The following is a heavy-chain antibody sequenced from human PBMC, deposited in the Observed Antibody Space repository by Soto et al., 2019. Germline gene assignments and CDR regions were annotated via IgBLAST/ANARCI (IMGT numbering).Heavy chain of an antibody. CDR1: GFTFSSYA. Sequence: GGSLRLSCAASGFTFSSYAMSWVRQAPGKGLEWVSVLYSAGNAYYADSVQGRFTISRDDSKNTLYLQMNRLRAEDTAVYYCARDKGGGWYYFDSWGQGTLVTVSS. J-gene: IGHJ4*02. D-gene: IGHD6-19*01. CDR2: LYSAGNA. CDR3: ARDKGGGWYYFDS. V-gene: IGHV3-53*01.